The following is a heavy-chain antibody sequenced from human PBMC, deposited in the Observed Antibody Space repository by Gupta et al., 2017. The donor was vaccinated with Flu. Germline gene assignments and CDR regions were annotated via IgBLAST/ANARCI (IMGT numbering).Heavy chain of an antibody. CDR1: GSTFTSYG. J-gene: IGHJ5*02. CDR3: ANVGYCSSTSCQSSLTFDP. Sequence: QVQLVQSGAEVKKPGASVTVSCKVSGSTFTSYGISWVRQAPGQGLEWMGWISAYNGNTNYAQKLQGRVTMTTDTSTSTAYMELRSLRSDDTAVYYCANVGYCSSTSCQSSLTFDPWGQGTLVTVSS. D-gene: IGHD2-2*01. V-gene: IGHV1-18*01. CDR2: ISAYNGNT.